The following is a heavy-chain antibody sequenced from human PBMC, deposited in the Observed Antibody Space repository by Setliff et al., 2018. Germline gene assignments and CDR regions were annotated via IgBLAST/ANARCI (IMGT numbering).Heavy chain of an antibody. CDR3: ARHGSSGKFDASDI. CDR1: GYTFTGYY. V-gene: IGHV1-2*02. Sequence: ASVKVSCKASGYTFTGYYMHWVRQAPGQGLEWMGWMNPNTGGTTYPRKFQGRVTMTTDTSTSTAYMELRSLTSDDTAVYYCARHGSSGKFDASDIWGQGTMVTVSS. CDR2: MNPNTGGT. J-gene: IGHJ3*02. D-gene: IGHD3-10*01.